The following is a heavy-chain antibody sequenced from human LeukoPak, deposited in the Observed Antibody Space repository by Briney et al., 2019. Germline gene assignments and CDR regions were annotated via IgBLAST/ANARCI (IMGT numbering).Heavy chain of an antibody. CDR1: GDSISSGSYF. Sequence: SQTLSLTCSVSGDSISSGSYFWSWVRQHRGKALEWIGYIYYSGSTYYNPSLETRLSISIDKSKNQFSLKLSSVTAADTAVYYCARVIRFHDAFDIWGQGTMVTVSS. V-gene: IGHV4-31*03. J-gene: IGHJ3*02. D-gene: IGHD3-16*01. CDR2: IYYSGST. CDR3: ARVIRFHDAFDI.